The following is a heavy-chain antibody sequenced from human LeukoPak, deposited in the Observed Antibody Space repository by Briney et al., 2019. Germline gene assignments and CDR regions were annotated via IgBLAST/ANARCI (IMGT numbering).Heavy chain of an antibody. CDR3: ARDLRFQLWPYYYYGMDV. D-gene: IGHD5-18*01. CDR1: GFTFSSYA. J-gene: IGHJ6*02. CDR2: ISYDGSNK. V-gene: IGHV3-30*04. Sequence: GGSLRLSCAASGFTFSSYAMHWVRQAPGKGLEWVAVISYDGSNKYYADSVKGRFTISRDNSKNTLYLQMNSLRAEDTAVYYCARDLRFQLWPYYYYGMDVWGQGTTVTVSS.